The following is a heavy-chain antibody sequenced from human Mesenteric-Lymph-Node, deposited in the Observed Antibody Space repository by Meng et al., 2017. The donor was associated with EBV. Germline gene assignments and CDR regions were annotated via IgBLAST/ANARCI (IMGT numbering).Heavy chain of an antibody. J-gene: IGHJ4*02. CDR3: ARGRRGVQYFDF. CDR1: GGSVTSGSYY. D-gene: IGHD1-1*01. CDR2: IHYGGST. V-gene: IGHV4-61*01. Sequence: QGRLQESGPGLVKPSETLSLTCTVSGGSVTSGSYYWNWIRQPPGKRLEWIGYIHYGGSTNYNPSLKSQITISVDTSKNQLSLRVSHVTAADTAVYYCARGRRGVQYFDFWGQGALVTVSS.